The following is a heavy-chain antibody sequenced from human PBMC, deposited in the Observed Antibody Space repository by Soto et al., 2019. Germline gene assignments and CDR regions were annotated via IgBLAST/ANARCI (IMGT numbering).Heavy chain of an antibody. D-gene: IGHD3-10*01. CDR1: GFTFSSYG. CDR3: ASGLGSGSYSPDV. Sequence: QVQVVESGGGVVQPGKSLRLSCAASGFTFSSYGIHWVRQAPGKGLEWVALIYYDGSEKYYAESVKGRFTISRDNSKNTLYLQMNSLRVEDTAVYYCASGLGSGSYSPDVWGKGTTVTVSS. V-gene: IGHV3-33*03. J-gene: IGHJ6*04. CDR2: IYYDGSEK.